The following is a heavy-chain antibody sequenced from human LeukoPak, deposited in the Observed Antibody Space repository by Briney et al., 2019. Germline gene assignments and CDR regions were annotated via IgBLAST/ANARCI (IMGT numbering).Heavy chain of an antibody. Sequence: SETLSLTCAVYGGSFSGYYWIWICQPPGKGLEWIGEISHSGSINYNPSLKSRVIISVDTSKNQFSLKLSSVTAADTAVYYCARDFTRWGQGTLVTVSS. J-gene: IGHJ4*02. V-gene: IGHV4-34*01. D-gene: IGHD3-3*01. CDR1: GGSFSGYY. CDR3: ARDFTR. CDR2: ISHSGSI.